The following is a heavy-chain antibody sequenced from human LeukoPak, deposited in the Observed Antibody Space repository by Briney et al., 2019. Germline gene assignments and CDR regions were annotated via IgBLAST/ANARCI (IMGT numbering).Heavy chain of an antibody. CDR2: INSDGSST. CDR3: ARERYGSSWYLRY. J-gene: IGHJ4*02. CDR1: GFTFSSYW. D-gene: IGHD6-13*01. V-gene: IGHV3-74*01. Sequence: PGGSLRLSCAASGFTFSSYWMHWVRQAPGKGLVWVSRINSDGSSTSYADSVKGRFTISRDNAKNTLYLQMNSLRAEDTAVYYCARERYGSSWYLRYWGQGTLVTVSS.